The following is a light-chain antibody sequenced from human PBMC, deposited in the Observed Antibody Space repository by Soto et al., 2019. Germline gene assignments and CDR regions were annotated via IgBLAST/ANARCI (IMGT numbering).Light chain of an antibody. V-gene: IGKV1-5*03. CDR3: QQYHGAWT. J-gene: IGKJ1*01. CDR1: QSVSDW. Sequence: DFQMTQFPSTLSASVGDRVTITCRASQSVSDWLAWYQQQAGKAPKLLIFKASSLQSGVPSRFSGSGSGTEFTLTISSLQPDDSGTCYCQQYHGAWTFGQGTKVEIK. CDR2: KAS.